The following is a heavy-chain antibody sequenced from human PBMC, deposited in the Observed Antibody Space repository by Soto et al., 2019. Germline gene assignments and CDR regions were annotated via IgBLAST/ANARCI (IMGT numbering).Heavy chain of an antibody. Sequence: HPGGSLRLSCAASGFTFSSYAMSWVRQAPGKGLEWVSAISGSGGSTYYADSVKGRFTISRDNSKNTLYLQMNSLRAEDTAVYYCAKDRTAAAGTSAFFDPWGQGTLVTVS. CDR3: AKDRTAAAGTSAFFDP. CDR2: ISGSGGST. D-gene: IGHD6-13*01. J-gene: IGHJ5*02. V-gene: IGHV3-23*01. CDR1: GFTFSSYA.